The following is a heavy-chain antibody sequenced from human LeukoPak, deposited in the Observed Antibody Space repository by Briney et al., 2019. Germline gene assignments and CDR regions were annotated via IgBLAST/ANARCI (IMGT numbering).Heavy chain of an antibody. D-gene: IGHD5-18*01. CDR1: GFTFSSYA. Sequence: GRSLRLSCAASGFTFSSYAMHWVRQAPGKGLEWVAVISYDGSNKYYADSVKGRFTISRDNAKNSLYLQMNSLRAEDTAVYYCARGRGYSYGYVGNFDYWGQGTLVTVSS. V-gene: IGHV3-30-3*01. CDR3: ARGRGYSYGYVGNFDY. J-gene: IGHJ4*02. CDR2: ISYDGSNK.